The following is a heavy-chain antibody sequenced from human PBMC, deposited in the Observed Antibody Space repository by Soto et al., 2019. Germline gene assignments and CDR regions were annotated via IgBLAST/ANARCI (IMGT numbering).Heavy chain of an antibody. CDR2: ISYDGSNK. CDR1: GFHFSSYG. V-gene: IGHV3-30*18. D-gene: IGHD3-10*01. CDR3: AKDSSAHGGDYYYYGMDV. Sequence: PGGSLRLSCAASGFHFSSYGMHWVRQAPGKGLEWVAVISYDGSNKYYADSVKGRFTISRDNSKNTLYLQMNSLRAEDTAVYYCAKDSSAHGGDYYYYGMDVWGQGTTVTVSS. J-gene: IGHJ6*02.